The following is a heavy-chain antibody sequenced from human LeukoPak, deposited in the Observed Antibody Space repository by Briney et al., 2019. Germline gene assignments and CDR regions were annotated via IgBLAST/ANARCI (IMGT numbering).Heavy chain of an antibody. V-gene: IGHV3-23*01. J-gene: IGHJ5*02. CDR3: AKPFYYGSGSNNWFDP. D-gene: IGHD3-10*01. CDR1: GFTFSSYG. Sequence: AGRSLRLSCAASGFTFSSYGMHWVRQAPGKGLEWVSAISGSGGSTYYADSVKGRFTISRDNSKNTLYLQMNSLRAEDTAVYYCAKPFYYGSGSNNWFDPWGQGTLVTVSS. CDR2: ISGSGGST.